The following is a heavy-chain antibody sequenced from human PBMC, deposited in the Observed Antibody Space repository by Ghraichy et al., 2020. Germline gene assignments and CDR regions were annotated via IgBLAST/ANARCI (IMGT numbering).Heavy chain of an antibody. CDR1: GFTFSSYW. V-gene: IGHV3-7*05. D-gene: IGHD1-1*01. CDR2: IKQDGSDK. CDR3: AGDTPGKKGWNY. J-gene: IGHJ4*02. Sequence: GESLNISCAASGFTFSSYWMSWVRQAPGKGLEWVANIKQDGSDKNYVGSVKGRFTISRDNAKNSLYLQMNSLRAEDTAMYYCAGDTPGKKGWNYWGQGTLVTVSS.